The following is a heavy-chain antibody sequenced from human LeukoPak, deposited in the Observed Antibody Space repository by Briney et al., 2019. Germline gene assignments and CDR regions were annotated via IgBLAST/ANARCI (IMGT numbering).Heavy chain of an antibody. Sequence: TGGSLRLSCAASGFTFSSYGMHWVRQAPGKGLEWVAFIRYDGSNKYYADSVKGRFTISRDNSKNTLYLQMNSLRAEDTAVYYCAKDGYCSSTSCPLSRFDYWGQGTLVTVSS. J-gene: IGHJ4*02. CDR2: IRYDGSNK. CDR1: GFTFSSYG. D-gene: IGHD2-2*01. V-gene: IGHV3-30*02. CDR3: AKDGYCSSTSCPLSRFDY.